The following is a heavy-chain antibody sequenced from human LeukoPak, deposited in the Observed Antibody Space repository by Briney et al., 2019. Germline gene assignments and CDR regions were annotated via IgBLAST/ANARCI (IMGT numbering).Heavy chain of an antibody. D-gene: IGHD1-26*01. V-gene: IGHV3-21*01. Sequence: PGGSLRLSCAASGFTFSSYSMNWVRQAPGKGLEWVSSISSSSSYIYYADSVKGQFTISRDNAKNSLYLQMNSLRAEDTAVYYCARDGGSYFFDYWGQGTLVTVSS. CDR2: ISSSSSYI. CDR3: ARDGGSYFFDY. J-gene: IGHJ4*02. CDR1: GFTFSSYS.